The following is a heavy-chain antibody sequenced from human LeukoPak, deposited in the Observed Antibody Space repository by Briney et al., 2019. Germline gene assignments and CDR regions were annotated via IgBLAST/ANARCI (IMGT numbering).Heavy chain of an antibody. J-gene: IGHJ4*02. CDR1: GFSFSIYE. Sequence: PGGSLRLSCAASGFSFSIYEMNWVRQAPGKGLEWVSYISSSGSIILYADSVKGRFTISRDNSKNTLYLQMNSLRAEDTAVYYCARGARKGDDYGGFFDYWGQGTLVTVSS. V-gene: IGHV3-48*03. D-gene: IGHD4-23*01. CDR3: ARGARKGDDYGGFFDY. CDR2: ISSSGSII.